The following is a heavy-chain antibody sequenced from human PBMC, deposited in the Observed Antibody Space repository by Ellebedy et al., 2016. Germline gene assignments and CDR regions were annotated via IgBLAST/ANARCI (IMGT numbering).Heavy chain of an antibody. CDR3: TTVTIWSGHNYYYYYGMDV. CDR1: GFTFSNAW. CDR2: IKSKTDGGTT. V-gene: IGHV3-15*01. J-gene: IGHJ6*02. Sequence: GGSLRLSCAASGFTFSNAWMSWVRQAPGKGLEWVGRIKSKTDGGTTDYAAPVKGRFTISRDDSKNTLYLQMNSLKTEDTAVYYCTTVTIWSGHNYYYYYGMDVWGQGTTVTVSS. D-gene: IGHD3-3*01.